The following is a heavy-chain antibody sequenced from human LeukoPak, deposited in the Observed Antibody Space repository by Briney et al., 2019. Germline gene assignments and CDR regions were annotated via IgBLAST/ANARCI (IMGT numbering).Heavy chain of an antibody. CDR1: GFTFNIYA. D-gene: IGHD2-21*02. CDR3: AKPFCGGDCYSTPYNWFDP. Sequence: GGSLRLSCVASGFTFNIYAMHWVRQAPGKGLEWVSRISGSGGSTHYADSVQGRFTISRDNSKNTVYLQLNSLRAEDTAVYYCAKPFCGGDCYSTPYNWFDPWGQGTLVTVSS. CDR2: ISGSGGST. V-gene: IGHV3-23*01. J-gene: IGHJ5*02.